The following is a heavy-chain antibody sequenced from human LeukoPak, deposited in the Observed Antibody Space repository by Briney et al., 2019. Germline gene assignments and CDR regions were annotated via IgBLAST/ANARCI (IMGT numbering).Heavy chain of an antibody. CDR2: ISSSGSAI. D-gene: IGHD1-14*01. Sequence: GRSLRLSCAASGFTFTSYGMHWVRQAPGKGLEWVSYISSSGSAIYYADSVKGRFTISRDNAKNSLYLQMNSLRAEDTAVYYCARLLTGVPDYWGQGTLVTVSS. CDR1: GFTFTSYG. V-gene: IGHV3-48*03. CDR3: ARLLTGVPDY. J-gene: IGHJ4*02.